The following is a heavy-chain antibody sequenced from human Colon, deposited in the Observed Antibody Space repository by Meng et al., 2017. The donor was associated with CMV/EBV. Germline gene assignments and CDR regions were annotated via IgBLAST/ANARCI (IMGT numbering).Heavy chain of an antibody. J-gene: IGHJ3*02. D-gene: IGHD3-3*01. CDR1: GFTFSSYA. Sequence: GGSLSLSCAASGFTFSSYAMSWVRQAPGKGLEWVSGISSSGGSTYYGDSVKGRFTISRDSSKNTLYLLMNSLRAEDTAVYYCAKGRALLDFWSGYQVVPDAFDIWGQGTMVTVSS. CDR3: AKGRALLDFWSGYQVVPDAFDI. V-gene: IGHV3-23*01. CDR2: ISSSGGST.